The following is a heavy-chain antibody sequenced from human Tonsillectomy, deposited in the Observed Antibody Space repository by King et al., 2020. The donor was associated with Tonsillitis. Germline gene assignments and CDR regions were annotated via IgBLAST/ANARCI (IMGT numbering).Heavy chain of an antibody. J-gene: IGHJ4*02. D-gene: IGHD6-19*01. CDR2: IYPGDSDA. V-gene: IGHV5-51*03. Sequence: VQLVESGAEVKKPGESLKISCKGSGYSFPSSWIGWVRQTPGKGLEWMGIIYPGDSDAKYSPSFQGQVTFAADNSIDTAYLQWSSLKASDTAMYYCARLGRGSGLPRGFDSWGQGTLVTVSS. CDR1: GYSFPSSW. CDR3: ARLGRGSGLPRGFDS.